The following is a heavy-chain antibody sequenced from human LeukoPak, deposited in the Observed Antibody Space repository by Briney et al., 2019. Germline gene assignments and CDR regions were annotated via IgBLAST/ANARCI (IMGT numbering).Heavy chain of an antibody. J-gene: IGHJ6*03. V-gene: IGHV1-69*02. Sequence: SVKVSCNASGGTFSSYTISWVRQAPGQGLEWMGRIIPILGIANYAQKFQGRVTITADKSTSTAYMELSSLRSEDTAVYYCARSLGATTGYYYYYYMDVWGKGTTVTVSS. CDR3: ARSLGATTGYYYYYYMDV. D-gene: IGHD1-26*01. CDR2: IIPILGIA. CDR1: GGTFSSYT.